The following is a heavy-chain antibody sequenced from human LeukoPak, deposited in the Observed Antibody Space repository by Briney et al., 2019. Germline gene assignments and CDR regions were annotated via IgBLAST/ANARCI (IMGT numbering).Heavy chain of an antibody. CDR2: IYQTGST. CDR1: GGSLSSGGYS. Sequence: SQTLSLTCAVSGGSLSSGGYSWSWIRQPPGKGLEWIGYIYQTGSTYYNPSLKSRVTISVDRSKNQFSLELTSVTAADTAVYYCVRGTLKNWFDPWGQGTLVTVSS. J-gene: IGHJ5*02. CDR3: VRGTLKNWFDP. V-gene: IGHV4-30-2*01.